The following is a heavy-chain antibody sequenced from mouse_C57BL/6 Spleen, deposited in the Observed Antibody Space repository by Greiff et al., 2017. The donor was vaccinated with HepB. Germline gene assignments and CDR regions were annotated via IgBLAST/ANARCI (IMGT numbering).Heavy chain of an antibody. V-gene: IGHV1-26*01. D-gene: IGHD2-5*01. J-gene: IGHJ1*03. CDR3: AIADAYYSNYWYFDV. Sequence: EVQLQQSGPELVKPGASVKISCKASGYTFTDYYMNWVKQSHGKSLEWIGDINPNNGGTSYNQKFKGKATLTVDKSSSTAYMELRSLTSEDSAVYYCAIADAYYSNYWYFDVWGTGTTVTVSS. CDR1: GYTFTDYY. CDR2: INPNNGGT.